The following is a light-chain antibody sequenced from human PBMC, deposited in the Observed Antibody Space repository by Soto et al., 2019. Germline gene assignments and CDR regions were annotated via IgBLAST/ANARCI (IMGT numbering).Light chain of an antibody. V-gene: IGKV1-39*01. CDR1: QNINNY. J-gene: IGKJ1*01. CDR3: QQRFSAPPWT. Sequence: DIQMTQSPSSLSASVGDRVTITCRSSQNINNYLNWYQQRPGKAPKVIIYDASSLQSGVPSRFSGSGSGTDFTLTISGLQPEDFATYYCQQRFSAPPWTFGQGTKV. CDR2: DAS.